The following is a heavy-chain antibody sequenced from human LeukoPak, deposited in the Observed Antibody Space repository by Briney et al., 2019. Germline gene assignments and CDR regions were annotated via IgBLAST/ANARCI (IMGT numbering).Heavy chain of an antibody. CDR2: INPNSGGT. CDR3: ARAWFGEFPLDY. V-gene: IGHV1-2*02. Sequence: ASVKVSCKASGYTFTGYYMHWVRQAPGQGLEWMGWINPNSGGTNYAQKFQGRVTMTRDTSISTAYMELSRLRSDDTAVYYCARAWFGEFPLDYWGQGTLVTVSS. D-gene: IGHD3-10*01. CDR1: GYTFTGYY. J-gene: IGHJ4*02.